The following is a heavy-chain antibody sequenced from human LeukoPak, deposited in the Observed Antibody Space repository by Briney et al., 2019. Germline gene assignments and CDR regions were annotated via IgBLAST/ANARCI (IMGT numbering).Heavy chain of an antibody. J-gene: IGHJ4*02. V-gene: IGHV3-74*01. CDR3: ARESRDGYNFDY. Sequence: PGGSLRLSCAASGVTFRSYWMHWVRQAPGKGLVWVSRINSDGSSTSYADTVKGRFTISRDNAKNTLYLQMNSLRAEDTAVYYCARESRDGYNFDYWGQGTLVTVSS. CDR1: GVTFRSYW. D-gene: IGHD5-24*01. CDR2: INSDGSST.